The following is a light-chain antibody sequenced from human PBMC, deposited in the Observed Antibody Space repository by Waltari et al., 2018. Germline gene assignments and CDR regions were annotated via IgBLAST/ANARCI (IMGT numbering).Light chain of an antibody. Sequence: DIVMTPSPDFLAVSLGERTTLSYKSCPSLFYRSNNYNYLAWYQQKPGQPPKLLIYWASTRESGVPDRFSGSGSGTDFTLTINNLQAADVAVYYCQQYYSTPLTFGGGTKVEIK. CDR3: QQYYSTPLT. CDR1: PSLFYRSNNYNY. CDR2: WAS. J-gene: IGKJ4*01. V-gene: IGKV4-1*01.